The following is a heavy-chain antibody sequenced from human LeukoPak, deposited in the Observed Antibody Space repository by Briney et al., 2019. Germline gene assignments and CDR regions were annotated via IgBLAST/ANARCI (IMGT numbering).Heavy chain of an antibody. Sequence: GGSLRLSCTASSFTLGDWYMSWIRQAPGKGLEWVSYISNSGFATYYADSVKGRFTASRDNAKNSLFLQMDSLRAEDTAVYFCARDFRNLGMDVWGKGTTVTVSS. CDR2: ISNSGFAT. D-gene: IGHD3-16*01. CDR1: SFTLGDWY. J-gene: IGHJ6*03. CDR3: ARDFRNLGMDV. V-gene: IGHV3-11*01.